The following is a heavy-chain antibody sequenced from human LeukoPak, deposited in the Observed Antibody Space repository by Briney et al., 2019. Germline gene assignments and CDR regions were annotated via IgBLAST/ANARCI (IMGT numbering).Heavy chain of an antibody. CDR3: ARRVSRSRQIDY. CDR1: GGSLSSSNYY. Sequence: SETLSLTCTVSGGSLSSSNYYWGWIRQPPGKGLEWIATIYYSGSTYYNPSLKSRVTISADTSKNQFSLNLSSVTAADTAVYYCARRVSRSRQIDYWGQGTLVTVSS. D-gene: IGHD3-10*01. J-gene: IGHJ4*02. V-gene: IGHV4-39*01. CDR2: IYYSGST.